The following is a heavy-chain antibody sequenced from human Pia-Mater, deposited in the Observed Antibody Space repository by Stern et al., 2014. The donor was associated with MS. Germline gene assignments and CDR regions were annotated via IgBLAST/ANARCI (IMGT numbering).Heavy chain of an antibody. V-gene: IGHV3-30*18. CDR2: VSYDGSNK. CDR1: GFTLGSCA. D-gene: IGHD2/OR15-2a*01. J-gene: IGHJ5*02. CDR3: AKDRQYLTYFFDH. Sequence: VQLVQSGGGVVQPGRPLRLSWEASGFTLGSCAMHWVRQAPGKGREWVAGVSYDGSNKYYADSVKGRFTISRDNSQNTLYMQMSSLRPEDTAVYYCAKDRQYLTYFFDHWGQGSLVTVSS.